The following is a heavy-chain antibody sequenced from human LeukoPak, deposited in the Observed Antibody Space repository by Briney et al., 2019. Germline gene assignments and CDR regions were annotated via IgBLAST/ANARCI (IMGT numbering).Heavy chain of an antibody. D-gene: IGHD2-2*01. CDR1: GYTFTSYD. J-gene: IGHJ4*02. Sequence: ASVKVSCKASGYTFTSYDINWVRQAPGQGLEWMGGIIPIFGTANYTQKFQGRVTITADESTSTAYMELSSLRSEDTAVYYCARVVVPAGHVDYWGQGTLVTVSS. CDR3: ARVVVPAGHVDY. CDR2: IIPIFGTA. V-gene: IGHV1-69*13.